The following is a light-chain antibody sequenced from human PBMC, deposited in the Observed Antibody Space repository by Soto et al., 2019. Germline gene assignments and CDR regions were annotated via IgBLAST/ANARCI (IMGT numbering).Light chain of an antibody. V-gene: IGKV3-20*01. CDR1: QNVLSNY. J-gene: IGKJ1*01. Sequence: EIVLTQSPGTLSLSPGERATLSCWASQNVLSNYLAWYQQKPGQAPRIIIFGASGRATGIPDRFSGSGSGTDFTLTISRLEPEDFAVYYCQQYGSLSWTFGQGTKVDNK. CDR3: QQYGSLSWT. CDR2: GAS.